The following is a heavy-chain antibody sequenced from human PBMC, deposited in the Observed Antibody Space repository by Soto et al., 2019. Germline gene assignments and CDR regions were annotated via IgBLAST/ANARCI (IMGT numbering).Heavy chain of an antibody. Sequence: SEALSLTCAVYGGSFSGYYWSWIRQPPGKGLEWIGEINHSGSTNYNPSLKSRVTISVDTSKNQFSLKLSSVTAADTAVYYCARGAGGYDYMWFDPWGQGTLVTVSS. CDR1: GGSFSGYY. V-gene: IGHV4-34*01. D-gene: IGHD5-12*01. J-gene: IGHJ5*02. CDR3: ARGAGGYDYMWFDP. CDR2: INHSGST.